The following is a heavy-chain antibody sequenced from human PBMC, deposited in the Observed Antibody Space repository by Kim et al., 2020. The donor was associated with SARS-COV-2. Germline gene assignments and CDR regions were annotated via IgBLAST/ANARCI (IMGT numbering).Heavy chain of an antibody. CDR2: INHSGST. J-gene: IGHJ4*02. CDR3: ARSGRRGSGSYYLGWAY. CDR1: GGSFSGYY. D-gene: IGHD3-10*01. Sequence: SETLSLTCAVYGGSFSGYYWSWIRQPPGKGLEWIGEINHSGSTNYNPSLKSRVTISVDTSKNQFSLKLSSVTAADTAVYYCARSGRRGSGSYYLGWAYWGQGTMVTVSS. V-gene: IGHV4-34*01.